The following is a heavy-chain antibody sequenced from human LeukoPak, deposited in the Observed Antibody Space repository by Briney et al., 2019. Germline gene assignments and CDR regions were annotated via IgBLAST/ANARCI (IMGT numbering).Heavy chain of an antibody. D-gene: IGHD1-26*01. J-gene: IGHJ4*02. CDR2: IYPGDSDT. Sequence: GESLKISCKGSGYSFTSYWIGWVRQMPGKGLEWMGIIYPGDSDTRYSPSLQGQVTISADKSISTAYLQWSSLKASDTAMYYCARHRRTIVGATHPDYWGQGTLVTVSS. CDR3: ARHRRTIVGATHPDY. CDR1: GYSFTSYW. V-gene: IGHV5-51*01.